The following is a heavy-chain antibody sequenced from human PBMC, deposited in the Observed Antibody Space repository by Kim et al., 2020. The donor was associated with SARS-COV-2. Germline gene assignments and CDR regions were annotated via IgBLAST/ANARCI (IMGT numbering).Heavy chain of an antibody. Sequence: SETLSLTCAVYGGSFSGYYWSWIRQPPGKGLEWIGEINHSGSTNYNPSLKSRVTISVDTSKNQFSLKLSSVTAADTAVYYCARSIAAAGFEVDPWGQGTLVTVSS. CDR3: ARSIAAAGFEVDP. CDR1: GGSFSGYY. J-gene: IGHJ5*02. V-gene: IGHV4-34*01. D-gene: IGHD6-13*01. CDR2: INHSGST.